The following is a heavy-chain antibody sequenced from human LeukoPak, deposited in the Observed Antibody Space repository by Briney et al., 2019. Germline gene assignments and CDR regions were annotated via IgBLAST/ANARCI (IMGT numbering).Heavy chain of an antibody. J-gene: IGHJ4*02. V-gene: IGHV3-30*03. Sequence: GGSLRLSCAASGFTFSSYGMHWVRQAPGKGLEWVAVISYDGSNKYYADSVKGRFTISRDNAKNSLYLQMNSLRAEDTALYHCARVNSGSFLYYFDYWGQGTLVTVSS. D-gene: IGHD1-26*01. CDR3: ARVNSGSFLYYFDY. CDR1: GFTFSSYG. CDR2: ISYDGSNK.